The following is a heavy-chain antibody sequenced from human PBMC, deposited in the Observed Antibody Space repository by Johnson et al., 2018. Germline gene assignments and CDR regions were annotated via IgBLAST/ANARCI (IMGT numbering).Heavy chain of an antibody. CDR2: TYYSGST. D-gene: IGHD6-19*01. Sequence: QVQLQESGPGLVKPSETLSLTCTVSGGSISSYYWSWIRQPPGTGLEWIGDTYYSGSTNYNPSPKSRVTISVDTSKNQFSLKLSSVTAADTAVYYCARGEQWLPPQYYYYGMDVWGQGTTVTVSS. CDR3: ARGEQWLPPQYYYYGMDV. J-gene: IGHJ6*02. CDR1: GGSISSYY. V-gene: IGHV4-59*01.